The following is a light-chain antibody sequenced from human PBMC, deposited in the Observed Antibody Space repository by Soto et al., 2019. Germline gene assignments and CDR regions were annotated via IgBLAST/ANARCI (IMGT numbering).Light chain of an antibody. J-gene: IGKJ4*01. V-gene: IGKV1-27*01. CDR2: AAS. Sequence: DIQMTQSPSSLSASVGDRVTITCRASQGISNYIAWYKQKPGKVPKLLIYAASTLQSGVPSRFSGSVSGTDFTLTISSLQPEDVATYYCQKYNSAPLTFGGGTKVDIK. CDR3: QKYNSAPLT. CDR1: QGISNY.